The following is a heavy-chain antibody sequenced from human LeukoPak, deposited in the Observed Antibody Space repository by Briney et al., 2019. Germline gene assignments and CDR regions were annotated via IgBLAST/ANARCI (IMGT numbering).Heavy chain of an antibody. Sequence: GGSLRLSCAASGFTFSTYWMNWVRQAPGKGLEWVANIKQDGSAKFYADSVKGRFTISRDNAKTSLYLQMNSVRAEDTAVYYCVRGWADTVMSRMDSWGQGTLVTVSS. CDR3: VRGWADTVMSRMDS. V-gene: IGHV3-7*01. CDR2: IKQDGSAK. D-gene: IGHD3-16*01. J-gene: IGHJ4*02. CDR1: GFTFSTYW.